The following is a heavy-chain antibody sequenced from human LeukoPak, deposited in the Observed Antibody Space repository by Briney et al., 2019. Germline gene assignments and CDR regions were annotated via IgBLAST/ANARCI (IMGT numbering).Heavy chain of an antibody. D-gene: IGHD5-12*01. V-gene: IGHV1-18*01. CDR3: ARGGAYSGYDPGGIFDY. Sequence: ASVKVSCKASGYTFSNYGISWVRQAPGQGLEWMGWISAYNGNTNYAQKLQGRVTMTTDTSTSTAYMELRSLRPDDTAVYYCARGGAYSGYDPGGIFDYWGQGTLVTVSS. CDR2: ISAYNGNT. J-gene: IGHJ4*02. CDR1: GYTFSNYG.